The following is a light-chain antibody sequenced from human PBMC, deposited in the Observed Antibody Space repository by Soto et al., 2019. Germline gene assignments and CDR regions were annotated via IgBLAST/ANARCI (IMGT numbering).Light chain of an antibody. CDR1: QSVSSSS. V-gene: IGKV3-20*01. CDR3: QQYSSYWT. J-gene: IGKJ1*01. CDR2: DAS. Sequence: EIVMTQSPATLSVSPGERATLSCRASQSVSSSSLAWYQQKRGQAPRLLIHDASSRATGIPDRFSGSGSGTDFTLTISSLQPDDFATYYCQQYSSYWTFGQGTKVDIK.